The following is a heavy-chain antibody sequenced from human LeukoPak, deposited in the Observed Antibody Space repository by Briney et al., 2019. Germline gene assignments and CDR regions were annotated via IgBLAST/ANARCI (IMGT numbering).Heavy chain of an antibody. V-gene: IGHV1-69*04. J-gene: IGHJ4*02. CDR1: GGTFSSYA. D-gene: IGHD6-13*01. CDR3: VLRDSSSWPSHFDY. CDR2: IIPILGIA. Sequence: SVKVSCKASGGTFSSYAISWVRQAPGQGLEWMGRIIPILGIANYAQKFQGRVTITRNTSISTAYMELSSLRSEDTAVYYCVLRDSSSWPSHFDYWGQGTLVTVSS.